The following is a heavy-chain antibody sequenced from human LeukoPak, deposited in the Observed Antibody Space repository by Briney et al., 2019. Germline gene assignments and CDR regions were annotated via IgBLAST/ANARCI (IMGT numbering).Heavy chain of an antibody. J-gene: IGHJ4*02. V-gene: IGHV3-23*01. CDR2: ISGSGGST. CDR3: AKDLGWLVGTFNY. D-gene: IGHD6-19*01. CDR1: GFTFSSYG. Sequence: GGSLRLSCAAPGFTFSSYGMSWVRQAPGKGLEWVSAISGSGGSTYYADSVKGRFTISRDNSKNTLYLQMNSLRAEDTAVYYCAKDLGWLVGTFNYWGQGTLVTVSS.